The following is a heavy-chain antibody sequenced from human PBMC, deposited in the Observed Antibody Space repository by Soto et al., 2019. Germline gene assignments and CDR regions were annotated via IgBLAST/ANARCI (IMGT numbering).Heavy chain of an antibody. V-gene: IGHV4-59*01. D-gene: IGHD3-9*01. Sequence: PSETLSLTSIVSDGSISGFFWSWIRQPPGKGLEWIGYIYHSGSTYYNPSLKSRVTISVDTSKNQFSLKLSSVTAADTAVYYCARGGDILTGYLDFDYWGQGALVTVSS. CDR3: ARGGDILTGYLDFDY. CDR2: IYHSGST. J-gene: IGHJ4*02. CDR1: DGSISGFF.